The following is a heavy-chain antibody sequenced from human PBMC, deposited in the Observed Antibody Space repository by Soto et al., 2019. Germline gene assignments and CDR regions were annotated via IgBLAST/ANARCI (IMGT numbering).Heavy chain of an antibody. J-gene: IGHJ4*02. V-gene: IGHV3-30-3*01. D-gene: IGHD6-19*01. CDR1: GFTFSSYA. CDR2: ISYDGSNK. CDR3: ARERGGKYSSGWTDFDY. Sequence: GGSLRLSCAASGFTFSSYAMHWVRQAPGKGLEWVAVISYDGSNKYYADSVKGRFTISRDNSKNTLYLQMNSLRAEDTAVYYCARERGGKYSSGWTDFDYWGQGTLVTVSS.